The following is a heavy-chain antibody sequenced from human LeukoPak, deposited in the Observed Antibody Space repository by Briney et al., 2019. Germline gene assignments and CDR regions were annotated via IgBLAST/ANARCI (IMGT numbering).Heavy chain of an antibody. D-gene: IGHD4-17*01. J-gene: IGHJ4*02. CDR1: GFTFSSYA. CDR2: ISGSGGRT. Sequence: GGSLRLSCAASGFTFSSYAMTWVRQAPGKGLEWVSGISGSGGRTYYADSVKGRFTISRDNSKNTLNLQMNSLRAEDTAVYYCAKGTPTVTSYRCFDYWGQGTLVTVSS. V-gene: IGHV3-23*01. CDR3: AKGTPTVTSYRCFDY.